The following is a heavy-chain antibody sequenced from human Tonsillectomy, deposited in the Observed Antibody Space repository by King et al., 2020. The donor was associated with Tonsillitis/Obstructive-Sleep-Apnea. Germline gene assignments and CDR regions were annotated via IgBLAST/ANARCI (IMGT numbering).Heavy chain of an antibody. Sequence: QLVQSGGGLVQPGGSLRLSCAASGFTFRSYAMSWVRQAPGKGLEWVSGISARGGSTDNADSVKGRFAMSRDNSKTTLSLQMNSLRAEDTAIYYCAKHKQGKDYYYSIDFWGKGTTVTVSS. D-gene: IGHD1/OR15-1a*01. J-gene: IGHJ6*03. V-gene: IGHV3-23*04. CDR3: AKHKQGKDYYYSIDF. CDR1: GFTFRSYA. CDR2: ISARGGST.